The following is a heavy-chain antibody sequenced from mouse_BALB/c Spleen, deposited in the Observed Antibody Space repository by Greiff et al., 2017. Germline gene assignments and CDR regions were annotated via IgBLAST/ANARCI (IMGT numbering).Heavy chain of an antibody. Sequence: QVQLQQSGPGLVAPSQSLSITCTVSGFSLTDYGVSWIRQPPGKGLEWLGVIWGGGSTYYNSALKSRLSISKDNSKSQVFLKMNSLQTDDTAMYYCAKHDYGSENAMDYWGQGTSVTVSS. CDR1: GFSLTDYG. D-gene: IGHD1-1*01. CDR3: AKHDYGSENAMDY. CDR2: IWGGGST. V-gene: IGHV2-6-5*01. J-gene: IGHJ4*01.